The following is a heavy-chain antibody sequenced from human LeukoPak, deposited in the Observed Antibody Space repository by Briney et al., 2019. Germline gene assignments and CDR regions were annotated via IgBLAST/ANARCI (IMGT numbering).Heavy chain of an antibody. D-gene: IGHD3-10*01. J-gene: IGHJ4*01. CDR2: INPNSGGT. Sequence: ASVKVSCKASGYTFTGYYLHWVRQAPGQGLEWMGWINPNSGGTNYAQKFQGRVTMTRDTSISTAYMELSRLRSDDTAVYYCARAAWFEESTDPYCFDYWGHGTLVTVSS. CDR3: ARAAWFEESTDPYCFDY. V-gene: IGHV1-2*02. CDR1: GYTFTGYY.